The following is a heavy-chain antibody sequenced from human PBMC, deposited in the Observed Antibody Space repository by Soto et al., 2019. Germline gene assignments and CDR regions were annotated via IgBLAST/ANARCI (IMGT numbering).Heavy chain of an antibody. D-gene: IGHD3-3*01. Sequence: GASVKVSCKAPGGTFSSYAISWVRQAPGQGLEWMGGIIPIFGTANYAQKFQGRVTITADESTSTAYMELSSLRSEDTAVYYCARSGRFLEWHAGFDPWGQGTLVTVSS. V-gene: IGHV1-69*13. CDR2: IIPIFGTA. J-gene: IGHJ5*02. CDR3: ARSGRFLEWHAGFDP. CDR1: GGTFSSYA.